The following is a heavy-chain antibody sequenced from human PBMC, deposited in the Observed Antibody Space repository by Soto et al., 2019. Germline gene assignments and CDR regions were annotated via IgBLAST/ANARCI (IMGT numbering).Heavy chain of an antibody. Sequence: QVQLVESGGGVVQPGRSLRLSCATSGFTFSDYGMHWVRQAPGKGLELVALIWYDGSKRYYADSVKGRFTISRDNSMNTVYLQMNSLRAEDTAVYYCARDSSQQLLSWLDYWGQGTLVTVSS. CDR3: ARDSSQQLLSWLDY. CDR1: GFTFSDYG. J-gene: IGHJ4*02. V-gene: IGHV3-33*01. CDR2: IWYDGSKR. D-gene: IGHD6-13*01.